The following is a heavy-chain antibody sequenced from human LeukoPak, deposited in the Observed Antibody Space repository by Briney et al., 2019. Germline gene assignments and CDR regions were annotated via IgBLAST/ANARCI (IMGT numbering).Heavy chain of an antibody. CDR1: GYTFTGYH. J-gene: IGHJ4*02. CDR2: INPNSGGT. CDR3: AREGYCSSTSCYYFDY. V-gene: IGHV1-2*02. Sequence: GASVKVSCKASGYTFTGYHMHWVRQAPGQGLEWMGWINPNSGGTNYAQKFQGRVTMTRDTSISTAYMELSRLRSDDTAVYYCAREGYCSSTSCYYFDYWGQGTLVTVSS. D-gene: IGHD2-2*01.